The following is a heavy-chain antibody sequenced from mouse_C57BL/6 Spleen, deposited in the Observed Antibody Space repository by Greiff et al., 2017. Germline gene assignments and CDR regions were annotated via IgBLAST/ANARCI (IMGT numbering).Heavy chain of an antibody. CDR2: INPNNGGT. CDR1: GYTFTDYN. V-gene: IGHV1-18*01. CDR3: ARDYYGSSSWYFDV. J-gene: IGHJ1*03. Sequence: EVQVVESGPELVKPGASVKIPCKASGYTFTDYNMDWVKQSHGKSLEWIGDINPNNGGTIYNQKFKGKATLTVDKSSSTAYMELRSLTSEDTAVYYCARDYYGSSSWYFDVWGTGTTVTVSS. D-gene: IGHD1-1*01.